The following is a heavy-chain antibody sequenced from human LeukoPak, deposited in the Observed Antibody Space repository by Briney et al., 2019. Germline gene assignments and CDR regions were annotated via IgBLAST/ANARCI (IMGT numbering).Heavy chain of an antibody. CDR2: INGDGGST. J-gene: IGHJ4*02. CDR1: GFTFSSYW. D-gene: IGHD6-25*01. CDR3: ARDGLAAEIDY. Sequence: PGGALRLSCAASGFTFSSYWMHWVRQAPGRGLVWVSHINGDGGSTTYADSVKGRFTISRDNSKNTLYLQMNSLRAEDTAVYYCARDGLAAEIDYWGQGTLVTVSS. V-gene: IGHV3-74*03.